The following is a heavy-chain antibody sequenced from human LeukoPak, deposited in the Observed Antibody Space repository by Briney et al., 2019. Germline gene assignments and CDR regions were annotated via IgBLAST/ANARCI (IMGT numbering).Heavy chain of an antibody. V-gene: IGHV3-30*02. Sequence: GGSLRLSCAASGFTFSSYGMHWVRQAPGKGLEWVAFIRYDGSNKYYADSVKGRFTISRDNSKNTLYLQMNSLRAEDTAVYYCAKEYTGTFSPFPSYFDNWGQGTLVTVSS. J-gene: IGHJ4*02. D-gene: IGHD1-26*01. CDR1: GFTFSSYG. CDR2: IRYDGSNK. CDR3: AKEYTGTFSPFPSYFDN.